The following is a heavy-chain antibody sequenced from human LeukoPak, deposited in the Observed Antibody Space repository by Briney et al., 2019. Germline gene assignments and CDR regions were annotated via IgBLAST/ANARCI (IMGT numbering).Heavy chain of an antibody. D-gene: IGHD2/OR15-2a*01. CDR1: GFTFSTYD. CDR3: AKRDTFY. CDR2: ISGSGGST. J-gene: IGHJ4*02. V-gene: IGHV3-23*01. Sequence: GGSLRLSCAASGFTFSTYDMSWVRQAPGKGLEWVSAISGSGGSTYYADSVKGRFTISRDNSKNTLFLQMNSLRAEDTAMHYCAKRDTFYWGEGTLGTVSS.